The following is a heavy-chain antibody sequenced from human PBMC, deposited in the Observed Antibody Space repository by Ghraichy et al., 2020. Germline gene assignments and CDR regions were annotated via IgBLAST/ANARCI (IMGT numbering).Heavy chain of an antibody. V-gene: IGHV4-61*01. CDR3: VRATVPEFDT. CDR2: IYHSVNT. D-gene: IGHD4-17*01. J-gene: IGHJ5*02. CDR1: GDSVSSASYY. Sequence: SETLSLTCTVSGDSVSSASYYWTWIRQPPGKGLEWLGYIYHSVNTKYNPSLRSRITISVDTSNNQFSLILSSVTAADTAVYYCVRATVPEFDTWGQGTLVTVSP.